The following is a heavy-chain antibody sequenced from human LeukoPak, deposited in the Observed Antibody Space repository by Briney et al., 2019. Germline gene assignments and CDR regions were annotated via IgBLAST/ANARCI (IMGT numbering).Heavy chain of an antibody. Sequence: GGSLRLSCAASGFTFSSKWMSWVRQAPGKGLEWVSSISPSSHYIYYADSVKGRFTISRDNAKNSLYLQMNSLRAEDTAVYYCARDLRTVIGWYFDLWGRGTLVTVSS. V-gene: IGHV3-21*01. J-gene: IGHJ2*01. CDR2: ISPSSHYI. D-gene: IGHD4-17*01. CDR1: GFTFSSKW. CDR3: ARDLRTVIGWYFDL.